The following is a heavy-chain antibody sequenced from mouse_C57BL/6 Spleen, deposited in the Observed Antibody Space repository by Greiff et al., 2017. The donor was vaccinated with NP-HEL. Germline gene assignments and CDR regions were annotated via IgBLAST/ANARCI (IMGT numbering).Heavy chain of an antibody. V-gene: IGHV1-82*01. CDR2: IYPGDGDT. CDR3: ARDILAWFAY. J-gene: IGHJ3*01. CDR1: GYAFSSSW. Sequence: QVQLQHSGPELVKPGASVKISCKASGYAFSSSWMNWVKQRPGKGLEWIGRIYPGDGDTNYNGKLKGKATLTADKSYSTAYMQLSSLTSEDSAVYFCARDILAWFAYWGQGTLVTVSA.